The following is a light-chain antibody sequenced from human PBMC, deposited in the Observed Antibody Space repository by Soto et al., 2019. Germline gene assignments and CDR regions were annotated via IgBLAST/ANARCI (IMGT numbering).Light chain of an antibody. CDR1: SSDVGAYNL. V-gene: IGLV2-11*01. CDR3: CSYAGRYTWL. CDR2: DVS. Sequence: QAVLTQPRSVSGSPGQSVTISCSGTSSDVGAYNLVSWYQQHPGKAPKLMIHDVSARPSGVPDRFSGPKSGNTASLTISGLQAEDEADYYCCSYAGRYTWLFGGGTKLTVL. J-gene: IGLJ3*02.